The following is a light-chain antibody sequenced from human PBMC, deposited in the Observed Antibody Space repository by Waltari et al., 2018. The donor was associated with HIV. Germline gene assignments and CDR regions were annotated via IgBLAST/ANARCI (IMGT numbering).Light chain of an antibody. Sequence: DIQMTQSPSTLSASVGDRVTITCQASQSIDTWLALYQQKPGKAPKLLIYKASTLETGVPSSFSGSGSGTEFTLTITTLQPDDFATYYCQQYHTYPWMFGQGTKVEI. CDR3: QQYHTYPWM. J-gene: IGKJ1*01. V-gene: IGKV1-5*03. CDR1: QSIDTW. CDR2: KAS.